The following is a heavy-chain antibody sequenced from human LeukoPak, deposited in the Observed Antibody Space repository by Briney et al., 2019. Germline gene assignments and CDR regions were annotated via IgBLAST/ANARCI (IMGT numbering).Heavy chain of an antibody. CDR2: IYYTGTP. CDR3: ARVKATVTSFDI. CDR1: GGSISSYY. J-gene: IGHJ3*02. Sequence: PSETLSLTCTVSGGSISSYYGSWIRQSPGKGLEWIANIYYTGTPYYNPSIQSRVTISVDMSKNQFSLKLSTVTAADTAVYYCARVKATVTSFDIWGQGTMVTVSS. V-gene: IGHV4-59*01. D-gene: IGHD2/OR15-2a*01.